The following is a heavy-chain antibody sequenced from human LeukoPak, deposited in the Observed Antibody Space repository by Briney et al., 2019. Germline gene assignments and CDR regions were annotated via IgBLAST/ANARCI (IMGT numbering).Heavy chain of an antibody. D-gene: IGHD5-18*01. J-gene: IGHJ4*02. CDR2: IKQDGSEK. CDR1: GFTFSSYS. V-gene: IGHV3-7*01. CDR3: ARGDTAMVYFDY. Sequence: GGSLRLSCAASGFTFSSYSMNWVRQAPGKGLEWVANIKQDGSEKYYVDSVKGRFTISRDNAKNSLYLQMNSLRAEDTAVYYCARGDTAMVYFDYWGQGTLVTVSS.